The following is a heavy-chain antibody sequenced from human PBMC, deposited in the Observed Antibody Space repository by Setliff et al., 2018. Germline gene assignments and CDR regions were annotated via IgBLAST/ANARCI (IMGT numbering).Heavy chain of an antibody. CDR3: LRLVRYCSRTSCQRTSGDEV. D-gene: IGHD2-8*01. J-gene: IGHJ4*02. CDR2: VSTYNGDT. V-gene: IGHV1-18*01. CDR1: GNSFSSFS. Sequence: ASVKVSCKASGNSFSSFSITWVRQAPGQGLEWMGWVSTYNGDTKYAQNFRGRVTMTTDTSTNMAYLELRGLRSDDTAVYCCLRLVRYCSRTSCQRTSGDEVWGQGTLVTVSS.